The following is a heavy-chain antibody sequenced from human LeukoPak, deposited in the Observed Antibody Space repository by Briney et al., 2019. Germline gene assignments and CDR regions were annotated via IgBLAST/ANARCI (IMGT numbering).Heavy chain of an antibody. CDR1: GGSFSGYY. CDR3: AKSNGYGLVDI. J-gene: IGHJ3*02. Sequence: SETLSLTCAVSGGSFSGYYWTWISQTPGKGLEWIGNIFYSGSTYYSPSLRSRVTISLDTSRNQFSLKLNSVTAADTAVYYCAKSNGYGLVDIWGQGTMVTVSS. D-gene: IGHD3-10*01. V-gene: IGHV4-34*12. CDR2: IFYSGST.